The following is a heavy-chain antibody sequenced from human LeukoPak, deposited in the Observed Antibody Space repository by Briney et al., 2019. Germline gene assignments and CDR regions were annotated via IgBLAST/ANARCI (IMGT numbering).Heavy chain of an antibody. CDR3: AVFNGDTAMDTDAFDI. CDR2: ISAYNGNT. D-gene: IGHD5-18*01. CDR1: GYTFTSYY. J-gene: IGHJ3*02. Sequence: ASVKVSCKASGYTFTSYYVHWVRQAPGQGLEWMGWISAYNGNTNYAQKLQGRVTMTTDTSTSTAYMELRSLRSDDTAVYYCAVFNGDTAMDTDAFDIWGQGTMVTVSS. V-gene: IGHV1-18*04.